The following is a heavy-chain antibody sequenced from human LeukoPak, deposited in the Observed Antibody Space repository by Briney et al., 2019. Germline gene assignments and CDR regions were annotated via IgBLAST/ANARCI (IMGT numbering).Heavy chain of an antibody. CDR1: GFTFCSYV. CDR3: AKKTTVTTVDY. CDR2: ISCSSSST. Sequence: GGSLRLSCAASGFTFCSYVMSWVRQAPGEGLGWVSVISCSSSSTYYADSVKGRFTISRDNSKNTLYLQMNTLRAEDTAVSYCAKKTTVTTVDYWGQGTLVTVSS. J-gene: IGHJ4*02. V-gene: IGHV3-23*01. D-gene: IGHD4-17*01.